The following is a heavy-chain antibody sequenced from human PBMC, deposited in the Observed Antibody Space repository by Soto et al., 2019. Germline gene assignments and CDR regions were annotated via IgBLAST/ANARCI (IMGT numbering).Heavy chain of an antibody. Sequence: EVQLVESGGGLIQPGGSLRLSCAASGFSVSSNYMSWVRQAPGKGLEWVSTIYTGGSTYYADSVEGRFSISRDTSKNTLYLQMNSLRAEDTAVYYCARSMITFGGVLADGAEGDHWGQGTLVTVSS. J-gene: IGHJ4*02. CDR1: GFSVSSNY. D-gene: IGHD3-16*02. CDR3: ARSMITFGGVLADGAEGDH. CDR2: IYTGGST. V-gene: IGHV3-53*01.